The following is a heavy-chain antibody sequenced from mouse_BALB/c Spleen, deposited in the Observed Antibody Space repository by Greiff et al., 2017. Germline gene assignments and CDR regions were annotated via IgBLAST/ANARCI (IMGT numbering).Heavy chain of an antibody. Sequence: DVKLVESGGGLVQPGGSLRLSCATSGFTFTDYYMSWVRQPPGKALEWLGFIRNKANGYTTEYSASVKGRFTISRDNSQSILYLQMNTLRAEDSATYYCARPAYYGNYFYAMDYWGQGTSVTVSS. CDR3: ARPAYYGNYFYAMDY. CDR1: GFTFTDYY. D-gene: IGHD2-10*01. CDR2: IRNKANGYTT. V-gene: IGHV7-3*02. J-gene: IGHJ4*01.